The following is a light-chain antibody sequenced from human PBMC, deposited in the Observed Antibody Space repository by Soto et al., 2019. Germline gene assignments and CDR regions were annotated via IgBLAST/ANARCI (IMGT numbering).Light chain of an antibody. J-gene: IGKJ5*01. V-gene: IGKV1-12*02. Sequence: DLQMTQSPSSVSASVGDRVTISCRASQGISSWLAGYPQKPGKAPKLLIYAASSLEAGVPSRFSGSGSGTDFSLPISSLQPDDFATYYCQQANGFPFTFGQGTRLEIK. CDR2: AAS. CDR3: QQANGFPFT. CDR1: QGISSW.